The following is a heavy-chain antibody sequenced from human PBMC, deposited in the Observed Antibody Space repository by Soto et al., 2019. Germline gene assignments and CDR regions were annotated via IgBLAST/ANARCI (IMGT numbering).Heavy chain of an antibody. CDR3: ARHRRDYYDSSGYYYFDY. D-gene: IGHD3-22*01. CDR1: GGSISRYY. V-gene: IGHV4-59*08. J-gene: IGHJ4*02. CDR2: IYYSGST. Sequence: SETLSLTCTVSGGSISRYYWSWIRQPPGKGLEWIGYIYYSGSTNYNPSLKSRVTISVDTSKNQFSLKLSSVTAADTAVYYCARHRRDYYDSSGYYYFDYWGQGTLVTVSS.